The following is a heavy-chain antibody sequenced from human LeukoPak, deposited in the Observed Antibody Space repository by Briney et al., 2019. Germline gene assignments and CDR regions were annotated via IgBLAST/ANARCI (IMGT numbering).Heavy chain of an antibody. D-gene: IGHD5-18*01. J-gene: IGHJ5*01. Sequence: GGSLRLSCAASGFTFSSYNMKWVRQAPGKGLEWVSSISSSSGYIYYTDSVKGRFTISRDNARNSLYLQMNSLRAEDTAVYYCARAWEGIQLLYNYFDSWGQGTLVTVSS. CDR1: GFTFSSYN. V-gene: IGHV3-21*01. CDR2: ISSSSGYI. CDR3: ARAWEGIQLLYNYFDS.